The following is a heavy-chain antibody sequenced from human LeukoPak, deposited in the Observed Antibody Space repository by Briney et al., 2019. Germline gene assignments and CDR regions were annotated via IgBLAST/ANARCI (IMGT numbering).Heavy chain of an antibody. V-gene: IGHV1-18*04. CDR3: ARRGSGWYVDY. Sequence: ASVKVSCKASGYTFTDYGLTWVRQAPGQGLEWMGWISAYNGNTNYAQRLQGRVTMTADTSTSTAYMELRSLRSDDTAVYYCARRGSGWYVDYWGQGTLVTVSS. CDR2: ISAYNGNT. CDR1: GYTFTDYG. J-gene: IGHJ4*02. D-gene: IGHD6-19*01.